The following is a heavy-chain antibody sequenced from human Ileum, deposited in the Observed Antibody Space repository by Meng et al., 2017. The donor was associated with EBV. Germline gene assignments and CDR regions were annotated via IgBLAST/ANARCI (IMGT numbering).Heavy chain of an antibody. Sequence: LDRQVSGPGLVKSSETLSLTCTVYDGSINSRGYYWGWIRQPPGKGLEWIGSIFYSGNTYYNPSLESRVTISVDTSKNQFFLKVTSVTAADTAVYYCLRLREGTMAGSWGQGILVTVSS. CDR3: LRLREGTMAGS. V-gene: IGHV4-39*01. J-gene: IGHJ5*02. CDR2: IFYSGNT. D-gene: IGHD3-3*01. CDR1: DGSINSRGYY.